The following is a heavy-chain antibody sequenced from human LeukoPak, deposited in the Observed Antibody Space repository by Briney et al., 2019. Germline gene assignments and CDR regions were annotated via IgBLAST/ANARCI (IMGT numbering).Heavy chain of an antibody. V-gene: IGHV3-53*01. CDR1: GFTVSSNY. CDR2: IYSGGST. D-gene: IGHD3-10*01. CDR3: AKGHLWFGESNLDS. J-gene: IGHJ5*01. Sequence: PGGSLRLSCAASGFTVSSNYMSWVRQAPGKGLEWVSVIYSGGSTYYADSVKGRFTISRDNSKNTLYLQMNSLRAEDTAVYYCAKGHLWFGESNLDSWGQGTLVTVSS.